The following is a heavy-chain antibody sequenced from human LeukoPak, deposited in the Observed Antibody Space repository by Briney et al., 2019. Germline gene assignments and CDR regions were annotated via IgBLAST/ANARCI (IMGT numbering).Heavy chain of an antibody. J-gene: IGHJ4*02. CDR3: ASFLGYSYGYYFDY. CDR1: GGSFSGYY. D-gene: IGHD5-18*01. Sequence: TLSLTCAVYGGSFSGYYWSWIRQPPGKGLEWIGEINHSGSTNYNPSLKSRVTISVDTSKNQFSLKLSSVTAADTAVYYCASFLGYSYGYYFDYWGQGTLVTVSS. V-gene: IGHV4-34*09. CDR2: INHSGST.